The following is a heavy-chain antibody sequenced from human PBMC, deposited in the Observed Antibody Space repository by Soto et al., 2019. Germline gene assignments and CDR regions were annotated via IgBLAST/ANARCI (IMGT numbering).Heavy chain of an antibody. D-gene: IGHD1-26*01. J-gene: IGHJ4*02. CDR3: ATYLPEPGY. CDR2: ISYDGSNK. V-gene: IGHV3-30-3*01. CDR1: GFTFSSYA. Sequence: QVQLVESGGGVVQPGRSLRLSCAASGFTFSSYAMHWVRQAPGKGLEWVAVISYDGSNKYYADSVKGRFTISRDNSKNPLYLQMNSLRAEDTAVYYCATYLPEPGYWGQGTLVTVSS.